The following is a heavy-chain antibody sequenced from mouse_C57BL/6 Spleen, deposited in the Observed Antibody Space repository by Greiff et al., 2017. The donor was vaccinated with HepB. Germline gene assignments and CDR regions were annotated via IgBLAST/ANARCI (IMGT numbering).Heavy chain of an antibody. J-gene: IGHJ4*01. V-gene: IGHV2-3*01. CDR1: GFSLTSYG. CDR3: AIITTVVAKDAMDY. CDR2: IWGDGST. Sequence: VQLKESGPGLVAPSQSLSITCTVSGFSLTSYGVSWVRQPPGKGLEWLGVIWGDGSTNYHSALISRLSISKDNYKSQVFLKLNSLQTDDTATYYCAIITTVVAKDAMDYWGQGTSVTVSS. D-gene: IGHD1-1*01.